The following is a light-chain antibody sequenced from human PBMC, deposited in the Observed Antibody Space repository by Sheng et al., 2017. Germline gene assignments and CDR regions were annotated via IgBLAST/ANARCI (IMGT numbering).Light chain of an antibody. V-gene: IGKV3D-20*02. CDR1: QSVSSSY. CDR2: GAS. CDR3: QQRGNWPSLT. Sequence: EIVLTQSPGTLSLSPGERATLSCRASQSVSSSYLAWYQQKPGQAPRLLIYGASSRATGIPARFSGSGSGTDFTLTISSLDPEDFAVYYCQQRGNWPSLTFGGGTKVEIK. J-gene: IGKJ4*01.